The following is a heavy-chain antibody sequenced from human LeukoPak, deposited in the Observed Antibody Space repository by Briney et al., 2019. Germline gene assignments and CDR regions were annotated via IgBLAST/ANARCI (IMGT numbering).Heavy chain of an antibody. CDR3: ARVHDILTGYFWINGMDV. J-gene: IGHJ6*02. CDR1: GGSFGGYY. V-gene: IGHV4-34*01. Sequence: SETLSLTCAVYGGSFGGYYWSWIRQPPGKGLEWIGEINHSGSTNYNPSLKSRVTISVDTSKNQFSLKLSSVTAADTAVYYCARVHDILTGYFWINGMDVWGQGTLVTVSS. D-gene: IGHD3-9*01. CDR2: INHSGST.